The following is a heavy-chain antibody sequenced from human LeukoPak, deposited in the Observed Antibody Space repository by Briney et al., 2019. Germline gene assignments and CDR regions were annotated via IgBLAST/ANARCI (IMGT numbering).Heavy chain of an antibody. V-gene: IGHV3-23*01. J-gene: IGHJ4*02. D-gene: IGHD7-27*01. CDR3: ANQLKLGFDY. Sequence: GGSLRLSCAASGFTFSSYAMSWVRQAPGKGLEWVSATSGSGGSTYYADSVKGRLTISRDNSKNTLYLQMNSLRAEDTAVYYCANQLKLGFDYWGQGTLVTVSS. CDR1: GFTFSSYA. CDR2: TSGSGGST.